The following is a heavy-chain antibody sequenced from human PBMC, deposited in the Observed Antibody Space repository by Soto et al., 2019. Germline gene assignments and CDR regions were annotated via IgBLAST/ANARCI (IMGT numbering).Heavy chain of an antibody. V-gene: IGHV3-33*01. D-gene: IGHD6-13*01. Sequence: QVQLVESGGGVVQPGRSLRLSCAASGFTFSSYGMHWVRQAPGKGLEWVAVIWYDGSNKYYADSVKARFTISRDNSKNTLYLQMNSLRAEGTAVYYCARDRESYSSSWSSFQHWGQGTLVTVSS. CDR1: GFTFSSYG. CDR2: IWYDGSNK. J-gene: IGHJ1*01. CDR3: ARDRESYSSSWSSFQH.